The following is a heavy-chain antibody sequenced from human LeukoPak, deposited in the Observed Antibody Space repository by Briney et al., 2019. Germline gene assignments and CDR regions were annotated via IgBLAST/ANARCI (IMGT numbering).Heavy chain of an antibody. CDR1: GFTVSSNY. CDR3: ARDQRWFGEYDAFDI. D-gene: IGHD3-10*01. CDR2: IYSGGST. J-gene: IGHJ3*02. Sequence: GGSLRLSCAASGFTVSSNYMSWFRQAPGKGLEWVSVIYSGGSTYYADSVKGRFTISRDNSKNTLYLQMNSLRAEDTAVYYCARDQRWFGEYDAFDIWGQGTMVTVSS. V-gene: IGHV3-53*01.